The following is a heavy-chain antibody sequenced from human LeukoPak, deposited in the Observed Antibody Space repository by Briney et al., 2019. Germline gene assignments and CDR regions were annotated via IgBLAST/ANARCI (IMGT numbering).Heavy chain of an antibody. D-gene: IGHD6-6*01. CDR1: GYTFTSYA. V-gene: IGHV7-4-1*02. Sequence: ASVKVSCKASGYTFTSYAMSWVRQAPGQGLEWMGWINTNTGNPTYAQGFTGRFVFSLDTSVSTAYLQISSLKAEDTAVYYCATGLIAAPAYYFDYWGQGTLVTVSS. CDR2: INTNTGNP. CDR3: ATGLIAAPAYYFDY. J-gene: IGHJ4*02.